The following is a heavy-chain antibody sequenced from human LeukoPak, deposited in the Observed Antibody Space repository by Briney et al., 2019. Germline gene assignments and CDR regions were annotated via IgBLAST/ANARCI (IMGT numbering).Heavy chain of an antibody. Sequence: GASVKVSCKASRYTFTSYDINWVRQATGQGVEWMGWMNPNSGNTGYAQKFQGRVTMTRNTSISTAYMELSSLRSEDTAVYYCARARVGDSSGYYPYYFDYWGQGTLVTVSS. J-gene: IGHJ4*02. CDR2: MNPNSGNT. D-gene: IGHD3-22*01. CDR1: RYTFTSYD. V-gene: IGHV1-8*01. CDR3: ARARVGDSSGYYPYYFDY.